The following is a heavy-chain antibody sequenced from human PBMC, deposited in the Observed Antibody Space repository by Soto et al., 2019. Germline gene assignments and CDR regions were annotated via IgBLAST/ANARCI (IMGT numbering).Heavy chain of an antibody. CDR2: MNPNSGHT. V-gene: IGHV1-8*01. D-gene: IGHD2-2*01. Sequence: QVQLVQSGAEVKKPGASVKVSCKASGYTFTSHDINWMRQATGQGLEWMGWMNPNSGHTNYAQKFQGRVTMTRDTSISTAYMELTNLRSEDTGIYYCASDMSTMWGQETLVTVSS. J-gene: IGHJ4*02. CDR1: GYTFTSHD. CDR3: ASDMSTM.